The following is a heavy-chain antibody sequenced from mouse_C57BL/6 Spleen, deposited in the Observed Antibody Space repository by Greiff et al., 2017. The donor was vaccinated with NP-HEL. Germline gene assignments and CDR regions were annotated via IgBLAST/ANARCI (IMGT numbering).Heavy chain of an antibody. D-gene: IGHD2-3*01. CDR1: GYTFTDYN. CDR2: INPNNGGT. V-gene: IGHV1-18*01. CDR3: ARSVYDYYAMDY. J-gene: IGHJ4*01. Sequence: EVKLMESGPELVKPGASVKIPCKASGYTFTDYNMDWVKQSHGKSLEWIGDINPNNGGTIYNQKFKGKATLTVDKSSSTAYMELRSLTSEDTAVYYCARSVYDYYAMDYWGQGTSVTVSS.